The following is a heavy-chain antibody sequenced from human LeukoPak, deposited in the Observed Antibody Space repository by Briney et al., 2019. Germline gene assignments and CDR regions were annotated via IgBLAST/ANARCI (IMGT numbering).Heavy chain of an antibody. D-gene: IGHD1-26*01. V-gene: IGHV3-7*01. Sequence: GGSLRLSCAASGFTFSTYWMSWVRQAPGKGLEWVANIKGDGSEKNYVGSVKGRFTISRDNAKNSLYLQMNSLRAEDTAVYYCAKDTPFGGNWGQGTLVTVSS. J-gene: IGHJ4*02. CDR2: IKGDGSEK. CDR3: AKDTPFGGN. CDR1: GFTFSTYW.